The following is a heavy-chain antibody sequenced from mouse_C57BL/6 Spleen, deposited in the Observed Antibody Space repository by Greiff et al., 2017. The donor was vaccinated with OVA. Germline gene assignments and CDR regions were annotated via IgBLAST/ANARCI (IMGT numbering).Heavy chain of an antibody. D-gene: IGHD1-1*02. CDR1: GYTFTSYW. CDR2: IHPNSGST. J-gene: IGHJ1*03. V-gene: IGHV1-64*01. CDR3: ARDSAMGHWYFDV. Sequence: QVHVKQPGAELVKPGASVKLSCKASGYTFTSYWMHWVKQRPGQGLEWIGMIHPNSGSTNYNEKFKSKATLTVDKSSSTSYMQLSSLTSEDSAVYYCARDSAMGHWYFDVWGTGTTVTVSS.